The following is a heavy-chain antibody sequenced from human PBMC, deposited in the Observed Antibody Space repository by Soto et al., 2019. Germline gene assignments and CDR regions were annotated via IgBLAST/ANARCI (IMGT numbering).Heavy chain of an antibody. J-gene: IGHJ4*02. Sequence: SVKVSCKASGGTFSSYVISWLRHAPGQGLEWMGGIIPIFGTANYAQKLQGRVTMTTDTSTSTAYMELRSLRSDDTAVYYCARAVAGPLFSDYWGQGTLVTVSS. CDR3: ARAVAGPLFSDY. D-gene: IGHD6-19*01. CDR1: GGTFSSYV. V-gene: IGHV1-69*05. CDR2: IIPIFGTA.